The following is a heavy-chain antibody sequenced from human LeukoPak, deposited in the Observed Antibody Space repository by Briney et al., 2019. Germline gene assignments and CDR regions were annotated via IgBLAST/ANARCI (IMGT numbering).Heavy chain of an antibody. CDR3: TSHAAFDP. V-gene: IGHV3-15*01. J-gene: IGHJ5*02. CDR2: IKSKNVGGTT. CDR1: GLTFNNAW. Sequence: GGPLRLSCAASGLTFNNAWMNWVRQAPGKGLEWVGRIKSKNVGGTTDYAAPVKGRFTISRDDSKNTVYLQMNSLKIEDTAVYYCTSHAAFDPWGQGTLVTVSS.